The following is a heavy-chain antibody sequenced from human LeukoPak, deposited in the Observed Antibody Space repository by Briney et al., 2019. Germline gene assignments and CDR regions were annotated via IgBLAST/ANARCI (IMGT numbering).Heavy chain of an antibody. CDR2: ISWQSGNI. CDR1: GFTFDDYA. Sequence: GGSLRLSCVASGFTFDDYAMHWVRQAPGKGLEWVSGISWQSGNIGYGDSVKGRFTSSRDSAKNTLYLQMNSLRAEDTAVYYCAKDRSGSYSQGLDYWGQGTLVTVSS. D-gene: IGHD1-26*01. V-gene: IGHV3-9*01. CDR3: AKDRSGSYSQGLDY. J-gene: IGHJ4*02.